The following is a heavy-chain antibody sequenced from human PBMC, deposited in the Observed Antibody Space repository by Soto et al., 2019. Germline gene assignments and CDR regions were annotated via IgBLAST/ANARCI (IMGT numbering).Heavy chain of an antibody. V-gene: IGHV1-18*04. D-gene: IGHD2-15*01. Sequence: ASVKVSCKASGYTFTSYGISWVRQSPGQGLEWMGWISAYNGNTNYAQKLQGRVTMTTDTSTSTAYMELRSLRSDDTAVYYCASLREDSSHFDYWGQGTLVTVSS. J-gene: IGHJ4*02. CDR2: ISAYNGNT. CDR1: GYTFTSYG. CDR3: ASLREDSSHFDY.